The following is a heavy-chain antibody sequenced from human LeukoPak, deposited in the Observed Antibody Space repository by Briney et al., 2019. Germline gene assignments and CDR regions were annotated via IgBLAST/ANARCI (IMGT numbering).Heavy chain of an antibody. CDR3: ARHPPRDGSAFDY. CDR1: GHSISSGRY. J-gene: IGHJ4*02. CDR2: VYHSGTT. Sequence: SETLSLTCAVSGHSISSGRYWGWIRQPPGKGLEWIGSVYHSGTTYYNPSLKSRLTISVDTSNNQFSLKLGSVTAADTAVYYCARHPPRDGSAFDYWGQGTLVTVSS. V-gene: IGHV4-38-2*01.